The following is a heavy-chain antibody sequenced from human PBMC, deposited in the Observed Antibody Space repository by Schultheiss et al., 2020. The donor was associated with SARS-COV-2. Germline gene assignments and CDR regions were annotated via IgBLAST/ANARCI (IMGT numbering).Heavy chain of an antibody. D-gene: IGHD3-3*01. CDR1: GGSFSGYY. CDR3: ARLGDDFWSGPPGWFDP. CDR2: INHSGST. V-gene: IGHV4-34*01. J-gene: IGHJ5*02. Sequence: GSLRLSCAVYGGSFSGYYWSWIRQPPGKGLEWIGEINHSGSTNYNPSLKSRVTISVDKSKNQFSLKLSSVTAADTAVYYCARLGDDFWSGPPGWFDPWGQGTLVTVSS.